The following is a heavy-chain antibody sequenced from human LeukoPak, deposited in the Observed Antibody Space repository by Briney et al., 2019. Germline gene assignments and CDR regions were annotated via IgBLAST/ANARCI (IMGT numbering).Heavy chain of an antibody. Sequence: GSLRLSCAPSGVIFNNFAFHWVRQAPGKGPEWVAAVSYDGSNQYYADSVRGRLTISRDNSKNTLYLQMNSLRAEDTAVYYCARAGRADGDYHYFDYWGQGTLVTVSS. D-gene: IGHD4-17*01. J-gene: IGHJ4*02. CDR2: VSYDGSNQ. CDR1: GVIFNNFA. V-gene: IGHV3-30-3*01. CDR3: ARAGRADGDYHYFDY.